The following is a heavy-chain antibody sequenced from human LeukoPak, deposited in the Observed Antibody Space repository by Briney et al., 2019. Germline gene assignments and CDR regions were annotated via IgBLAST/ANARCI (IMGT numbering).Heavy chain of an antibody. CDR2: INHSGCT. CDR3: ARDASGGTSILF. V-gene: IGHV4-39*07. J-gene: IGHJ4*02. CDR1: GGSISSSTYY. D-gene: IGHD1-1*01. Sequence: SETLSLTCTVSGGSISSSTYYWGWIRQPPGKGLEWIGEINHSGCTNYNPSLKSRVTISVDTSKNQFSLKLSSVTAADTAVYYCARDASGGTSILFWGQGTLVTVSS.